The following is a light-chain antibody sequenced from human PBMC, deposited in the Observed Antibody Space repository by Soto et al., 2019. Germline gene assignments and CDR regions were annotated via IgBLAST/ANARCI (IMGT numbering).Light chain of an antibody. CDR3: QLWDSNSDHVV. J-gene: IGLJ2*01. Sequence: SYVLTQPPSVSVAPGQTARITCGGSNTGRKSVHWYQQKPGQAPVVVVYDDRYRPSGIPERFSGSNSGNTATLTISRVEAGDEADYYCQLWDSNSDHVVFGGGTKLTVL. CDR2: DDR. V-gene: IGLV3-21*02. CDR1: NTGRKS.